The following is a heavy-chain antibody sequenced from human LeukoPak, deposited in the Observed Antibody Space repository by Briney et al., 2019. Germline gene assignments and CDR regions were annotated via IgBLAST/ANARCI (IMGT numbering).Heavy chain of an antibody. CDR1: GFPFSSYP. CDR3: AKEASGYSFSDW. D-gene: IGHD1-26*01. CDR2: VSGGSSNT. V-gene: IGHV3-23*01. Sequence: PGGSLRLSCAGSGFPFSSYPISWVRQPPGKGLEWVSAVSGGSSNTYYADSVKGRFTISRDNSKNTLYLQMNSLRADGTAIYYCAKEASGYSFSDWWGQGTLVTVSS. J-gene: IGHJ4*02.